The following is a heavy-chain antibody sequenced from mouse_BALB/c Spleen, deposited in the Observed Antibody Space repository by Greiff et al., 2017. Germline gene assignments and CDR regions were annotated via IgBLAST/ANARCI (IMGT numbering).Heavy chain of an antibody. J-gene: IGHJ4*01. D-gene: IGHD4-1*01. CDR1: GFAFSSYV. Sequence: EVNVVESGGGLAKPGGSLKLSCAASGFAFSSYVMSWVRQTPEKRLEWVAYISSGGGSTYYPDTVKGRFTISRDNAKNTLYLQMSSLKSEDTAMYYCARQLAYYYAMDYWGQGTSVTVSS. CDR3: ARQLAYYYAMDY. CDR2: ISSGGGST. V-gene: IGHV5-12-1*01.